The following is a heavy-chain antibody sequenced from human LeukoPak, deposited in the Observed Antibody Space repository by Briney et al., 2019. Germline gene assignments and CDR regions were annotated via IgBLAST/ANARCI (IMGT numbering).Heavy chain of an antibody. Sequence: GGSLRLSCAASGFTFTNYAMSGVRQTPGKGLEWVSATVGNGPDTYHADSVKGRFTVSRDNSRNTLYLQMNSLRVEDTAVYYCTKAPLRSCTGAFCYPFDYWGQGTLVTVSS. CDR1: GFTFTNYA. CDR2: TVGNGPDT. J-gene: IGHJ4*02. V-gene: IGHV3-23*01. CDR3: TKAPLRSCTGAFCYPFDY. D-gene: IGHD2-8*02.